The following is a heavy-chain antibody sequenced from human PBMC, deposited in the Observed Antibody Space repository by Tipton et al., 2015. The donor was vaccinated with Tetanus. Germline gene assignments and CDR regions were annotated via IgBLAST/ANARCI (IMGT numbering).Heavy chain of an antibody. D-gene: IGHD6-19*01. J-gene: IGHJ4*02. Sequence: TLSLTCTVSGVSITKDYWSWIRQSPGKTLEWIGYISHSGSPNYNPSLKSRATVSVDTSKNQFSLDLTSVTAADTGVYYCAGSQWLDGFIFDYWGQGSLVTVAS. CDR1: GVSITKDY. CDR2: ISHSGSP. V-gene: IGHV4-59*01. CDR3: AGSQWLDGFIFDY.